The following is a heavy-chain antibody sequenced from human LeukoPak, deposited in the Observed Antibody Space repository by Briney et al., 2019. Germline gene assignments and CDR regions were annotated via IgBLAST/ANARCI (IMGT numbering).Heavy chain of an antibody. V-gene: IGHV3-53*01. J-gene: IGHJ1*01. Sequence: GGSLLLSCAASGFTVSSNYMSWVRQAPGKGLEWVSVIYSGGSTYYADSVKGRFTISRDNTKSSLYLQMNSLRAEDMAVYYCARGYCGGDCYGDWGQGTLVTVSS. CDR3: ARGYCGGDCYGD. CDR1: GFTVSSNY. CDR2: IYSGGST. D-gene: IGHD2-21*02.